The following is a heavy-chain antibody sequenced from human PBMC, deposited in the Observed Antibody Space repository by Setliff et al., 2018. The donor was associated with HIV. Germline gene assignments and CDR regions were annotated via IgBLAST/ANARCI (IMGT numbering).Heavy chain of an antibody. V-gene: IGHV3-74*01. CDR3: AREADSTKYYYMDV. CDR2: INSDGSST. D-gene: IGHD3-22*01. J-gene: IGHJ6*03. CDR1: GFTFSSYE. Sequence: GSLRLSCAASGFTFSSYEMNWVRQAPGKGLVWVSRINSDGSSTSYADSVKGRFTISRDNAKNTLYLQMNSLRAEDTAVYYCAREADSTKYYYMDVWGKGTTVTVSS.